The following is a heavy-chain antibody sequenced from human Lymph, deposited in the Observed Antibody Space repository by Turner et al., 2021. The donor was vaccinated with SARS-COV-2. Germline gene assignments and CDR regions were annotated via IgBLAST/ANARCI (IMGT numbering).Heavy chain of an antibody. CDR3: AREESSNGMDV. Sequence: QVQLVESGGGVVQPGRSLRLSCAASGFTFSSYGMHWVRQAPGKGLEWVAVRWYDGSNKYYADSVKGRFTISRDNSKNTLYLQMNSLRAEDTAVYYCAREESSNGMDVWGQGTTVTVSS. V-gene: IGHV3-33*01. D-gene: IGHD6-13*01. CDR1: GFTFSSYG. CDR2: RWYDGSNK. J-gene: IGHJ6*02.